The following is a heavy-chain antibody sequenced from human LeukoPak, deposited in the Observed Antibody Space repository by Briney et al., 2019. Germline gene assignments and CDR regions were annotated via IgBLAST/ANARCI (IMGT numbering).Heavy chain of an antibody. J-gene: IGHJ4*02. D-gene: IGHD1-26*01. Sequence: GGSLRLSCAASGFTFSSYGMHWVRLAPGKGLEWVAVISYDGSNKYYADSVKGRFTISRDNSKNTLYLQMNSLRAEDTAVYYCARDHGWWELRGYPMDYWGQGTLVTVSS. CDR3: ARDHGWWELRGYPMDY. V-gene: IGHV3-30*03. CDR2: ISYDGSNK. CDR1: GFTFSSYG.